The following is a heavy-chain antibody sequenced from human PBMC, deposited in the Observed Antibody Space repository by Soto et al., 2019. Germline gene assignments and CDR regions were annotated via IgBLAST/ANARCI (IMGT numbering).Heavy chain of an antibody. D-gene: IGHD3-10*01. V-gene: IGHV4-31*03. Sequence: SETLSLPCSVSGGSITTGICYWSWIRQNEGEGLEWIGNIFPSGRSHFNPSFKSRSQLFVDTSKNHFSLRLDSVTAADTALYRCARTCRGRGYFHSWGRGTLVTVSS. J-gene: IGHJ4*02. CDR2: IFPSGRS. CDR1: GGSITTGICY. CDR3: ARTCRGRGYFHS.